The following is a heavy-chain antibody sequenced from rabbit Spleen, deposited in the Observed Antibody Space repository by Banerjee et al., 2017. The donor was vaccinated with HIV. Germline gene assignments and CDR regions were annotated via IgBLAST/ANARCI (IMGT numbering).Heavy chain of an antibody. CDR2: IYTGGSGST. CDR3: VRGYDDYGDYTRLDL. Sequence: VQPEGSLTLTCKASGFSFSSSYYMCWVRQAPGKGLEWIACIYTGGSGSTAYASWAKGRFTVSLDNAQNTVFLRMTSLTASDTATYFCVRGYDDYGDYTRLDLWGQGTLVTVS. V-gene: IGHV1S40*01. CDR1: GFSFSSSYY. J-gene: IGHJ3*01. D-gene: IGHD2-1*01.